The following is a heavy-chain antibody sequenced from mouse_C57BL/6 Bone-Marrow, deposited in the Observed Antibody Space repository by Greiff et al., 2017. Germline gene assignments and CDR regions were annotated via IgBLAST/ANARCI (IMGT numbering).Heavy chain of an antibody. D-gene: IGHD1-1*01. CDR3: ARGDYYGSPYAMDY. J-gene: IGHJ4*01. V-gene: IGHV1-50*01. CDR2: IDPSGSYT. Sequence: QVQLQQPGAELVKPGASVKLSCKASGYTFTSYWMQWVKQRPGQGLEWIGEIDPSGSYTNYNQKFKGKATLTVDTASSTAYMQLSSLTSEDSAVYYCARGDYYGSPYAMDYWGQGTSVTVSS. CDR1: GYTFTSYW.